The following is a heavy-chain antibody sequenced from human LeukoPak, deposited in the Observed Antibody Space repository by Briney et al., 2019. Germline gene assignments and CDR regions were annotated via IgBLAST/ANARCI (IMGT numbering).Heavy chain of an antibody. CDR1: GGSFSGYY. CDR2: INHSGST. D-gene: IGHD2-15*01. Sequence: SEALSLTCAVYGGSFSGYYWSWIRQPPGKGLEWIGEINHSGSTNYNPSLKSRVTISVDTSKNQFSLKLSSVTAADTAVYYCATTYSTRSGGSCYFGDYWGQGALVTVSS. V-gene: IGHV4-34*01. CDR3: ATTYSTRSGGSCYFGDY. J-gene: IGHJ4*02.